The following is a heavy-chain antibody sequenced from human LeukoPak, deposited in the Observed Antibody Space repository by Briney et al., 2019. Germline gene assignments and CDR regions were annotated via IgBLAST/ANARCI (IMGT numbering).Heavy chain of an antibody. CDR3: AREETYYDILTGPSGGMDV. Sequence: PSETLSLTCAVSGYSISSGYYWGWIRQPPGKGLEWIGSIYHSGSTYYNPSLKSRVTISVDTSKNQFSLKLSSVTAADTAVYYCAREETYYDILTGPSGGMDVWGKGPRSPSPQ. D-gene: IGHD3-9*01. V-gene: IGHV4-38-2*02. CDR2: IYHSGST. J-gene: IGHJ6*04. CDR1: GYSISSGYY.